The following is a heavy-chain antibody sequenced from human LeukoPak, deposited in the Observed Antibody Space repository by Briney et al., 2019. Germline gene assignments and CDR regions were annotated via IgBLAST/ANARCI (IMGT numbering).Heavy chain of an antibody. V-gene: IGHV1-46*01. J-gene: IGHJ4*02. CDR2: INPNDGRT. D-gene: IGHD2-8*01. Sequence: ASVKVSCKASGYTFFDCYMHWVRQAPGQGLEWMGIINPNDGRTTDAQKFQGRVSMTSDTSTSTCYMELSSLRSEDTAVYYCARSYFRDARGGFDYWGPGTLVTVSS. CDR1: GYTFFDCY. CDR3: ARSYFRDARGGFDY.